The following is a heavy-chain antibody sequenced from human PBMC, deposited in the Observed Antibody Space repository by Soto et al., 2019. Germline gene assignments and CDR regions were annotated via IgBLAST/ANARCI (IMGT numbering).Heavy chain of an antibody. Sequence: GSLRLSCAASGLTLSNYWVNWVRQAPGKGLVWVSHISVDGSITNYADSVKGRFTISRDNAKNTVYLQMNSLRAEDTAVYYCARPYCSSASCYSPPDYWGQGTLVTVSS. CDR2: ISVDGSIT. CDR1: GLTLSNYW. V-gene: IGHV3-74*01. D-gene: IGHD2-2*01. CDR3: ARPYCSSASCYSPPDY. J-gene: IGHJ4*02.